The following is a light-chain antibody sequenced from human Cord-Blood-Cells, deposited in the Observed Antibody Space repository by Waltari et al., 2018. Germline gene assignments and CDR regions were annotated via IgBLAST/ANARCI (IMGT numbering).Light chain of an antibody. CDR1: QSVSSN. CDR2: GAS. Sequence: EIVMTQSPATLSVSPGERATLPCRASQSVSSNLAWYQQKPGQAPRLLIYGASTRATGIPARFSGSGSGTEFTLIISSLQSEDFAVYYCQQYNNWPPLTFGGGTKVEIK. J-gene: IGKJ4*01. V-gene: IGKV3-15*01. CDR3: QQYNNWPPLT.